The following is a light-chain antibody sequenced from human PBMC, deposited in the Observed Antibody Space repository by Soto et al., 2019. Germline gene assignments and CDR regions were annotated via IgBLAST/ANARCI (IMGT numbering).Light chain of an antibody. CDR1: RSVSSN. J-gene: IGKJ2*01. V-gene: IGKV3-15*01. CDR3: QQYNNWPPYT. Sequence: EIVMTQSPATLSVSPGERATLSCRASRSVSSNLAWYQQKPGQAPRLLMYGASTRATGIPARFSGSGSGTEFTLTISSLQSEDFAVYYGQQYNNWPPYTFGQGTKLEIK. CDR2: GAS.